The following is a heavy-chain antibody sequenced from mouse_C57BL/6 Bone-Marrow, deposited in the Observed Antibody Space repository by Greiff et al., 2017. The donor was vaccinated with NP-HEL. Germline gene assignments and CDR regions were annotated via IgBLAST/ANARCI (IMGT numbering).Heavy chain of an antibody. J-gene: IGHJ1*03. CDR3: ARRGLFITTVVDWYFDV. V-gene: IGHV5-17*01. CDR2: ISSGSSTI. D-gene: IGHD1-1*01. CDR1: GFTFSDYG. Sequence: EVMLVESGGGLVKPGGSLKLSCAASGFTFSDYGMHWVRQAPEKGLEWVAYISSGSSTIYYADTVKGRFTISRDNAKNTLFRQMTSLRSEDTAMYYCARRGLFITTVVDWYFDVWGTGTTVTVSS.